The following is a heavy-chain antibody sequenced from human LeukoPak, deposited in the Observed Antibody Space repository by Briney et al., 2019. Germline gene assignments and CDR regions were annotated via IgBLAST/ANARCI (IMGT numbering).Heavy chain of an antibody. CDR1: GGSTSSYY. J-gene: IGHJ6*02. D-gene: IGHD2-8*01. V-gene: IGHV4-59*12. Sequence: SETLSLTCTVSGGSTSSYYWSWIRQPPGKGLEWIAYISDIGSTNYNPSLKSRVTISVDTSKNQFSLKLSSVTAADTAVYYCARDGVRSMDVWGQGTTVTVSS. CDR2: ISDIGST. CDR3: ARDGVRSMDV.